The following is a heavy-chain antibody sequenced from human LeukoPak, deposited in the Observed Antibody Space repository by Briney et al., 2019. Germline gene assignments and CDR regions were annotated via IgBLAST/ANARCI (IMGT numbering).Heavy chain of an antibody. CDR3: AKDRHFDY. CDR1: GFTFSSYG. CDR2: ISYDGSNK. J-gene: IGHJ4*02. Sequence: GGSLRLSCAASGFTFSSYGMHWVRPAPGKGLEWVAVISYDGSNKYYADSVKGRFTISRDNSKNTLYLQMNSLRAEDTAVYYCAKDRHFDYWGQGTLVTVSS. V-gene: IGHV3-30*18.